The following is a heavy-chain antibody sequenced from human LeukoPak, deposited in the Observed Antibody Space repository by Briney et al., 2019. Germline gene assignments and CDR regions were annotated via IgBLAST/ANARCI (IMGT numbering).Heavy chain of an antibody. CDR3: ARDLFWSGYYGYYFDY. Sequence: PGGSLRLSCAASGFTFSSYGMHWVRQAPGKGLEWVAVIWYDGSNKYYADSVKGRFTISRDNSKNTLYLQMNSLRAEDTAAYYCARDLFWSGYYGYYFDYWGQGTLVTVSS. J-gene: IGHJ4*02. CDR2: IWYDGSNK. CDR1: GFTFSSYG. D-gene: IGHD3-3*01. V-gene: IGHV3-33*01.